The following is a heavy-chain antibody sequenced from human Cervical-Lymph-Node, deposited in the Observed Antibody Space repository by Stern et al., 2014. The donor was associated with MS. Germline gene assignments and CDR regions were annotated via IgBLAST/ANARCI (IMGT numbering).Heavy chain of an antibody. Sequence: QMQLVQYGSEAKKPGSSVKVSCKVSGGTFSTEKISWVRQAPGQGLDWMGAIIPIFGTADYAQRFQDRVTIIADESTSEVHMELTSLTSEDTGVYYCARLGSGYDSSYLDFWGQGMLVTVSA. J-gene: IGHJ4*02. V-gene: IGHV1-69*01. CDR2: IIPIFGTA. D-gene: IGHD5-12*01. CDR3: ARLGSGYDSSYLDF. CDR1: GGTFSTEK.